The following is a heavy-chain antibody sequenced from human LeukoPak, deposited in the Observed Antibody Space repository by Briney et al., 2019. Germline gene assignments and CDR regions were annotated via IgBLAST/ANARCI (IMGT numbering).Heavy chain of an antibody. CDR2: MNEDGSVT. CDR1: GFSIRSSW. CDR3: ARDPAWGAIDY. V-gene: IGHV3-7*01. D-gene: IGHD7-27*01. J-gene: IGHJ4*02. Sequence: GGSLRLSCAVSGFSIRSSWMSWVRQAPGKGLEWVADMNEDGSVTWNAGSVKGRFTVSRDNAKNSVDLQMSSLRAEDTAVYYCARDPAWGAIDYWGQGTLVTVSS.